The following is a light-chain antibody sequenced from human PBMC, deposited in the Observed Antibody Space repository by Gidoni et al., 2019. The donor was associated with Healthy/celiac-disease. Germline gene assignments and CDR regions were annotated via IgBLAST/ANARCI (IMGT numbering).Light chain of an antibody. V-gene: IGLV1-47*01. CDR3: EAGEDSRGV. CDR1: SSNIVSNY. Sequence: QSVLAQPPSSSWTPGQWGTISCSGSSSNIVSNYVYLYQQLPVPSPKLIIYRNNQRPSGVPDRCYRSKSGTSASLAISGVRSEDEADYDYEAGEDSRGVFGGGTKLTVL. J-gene: IGLJ3*02. CDR2: RNN.